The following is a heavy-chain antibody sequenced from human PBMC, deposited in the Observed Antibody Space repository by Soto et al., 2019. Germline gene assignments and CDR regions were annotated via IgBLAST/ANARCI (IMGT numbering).Heavy chain of an antibody. V-gene: IGHV1-8*01. Sequence: ASVKVSCKASGYTFTSYDINWVRQATGQGLEWMGWMNPNSGNTGYAQKFQGRVTMTRNTSISTAYMELSSLRSEDTAVYYCARHGCFGGSGDFYYYYGMDVWGQWTTVTVSS. CDR2: MNPNSGNT. CDR3: ARHGCFGGSGDFYYYYGMDV. J-gene: IGHJ6*02. CDR1: GYTFTSYD. D-gene: IGHD3-10*01.